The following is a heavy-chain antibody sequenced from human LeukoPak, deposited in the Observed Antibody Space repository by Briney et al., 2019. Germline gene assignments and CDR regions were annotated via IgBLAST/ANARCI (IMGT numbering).Heavy chain of an antibody. J-gene: IGHJ5*02. CDR1: GVSVSSGSYY. V-gene: IGHV4-31*03. CDR3: ASKSEIPGWFDP. CDR2: IYYSGST. D-gene: IGHD2-21*01. Sequence: SETLSLTCTVSGVSVSSGSYYWSWIRQHPGKGLEWIGYIYYSGSTYYNPSLKSRVTISVDTSKNQFSLKLSSVTAADTAVYYCASKSEIPGWFDPWGQGTLVTVSS.